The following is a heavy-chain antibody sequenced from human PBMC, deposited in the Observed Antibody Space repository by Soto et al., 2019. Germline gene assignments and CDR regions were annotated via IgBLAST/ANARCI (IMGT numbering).Heavy chain of an antibody. Sequence: QVQLVESGGGVVQPGRSLRLSCAASGFTFSSYAMHWVRQAPGKGLEWVAVISYDGSNKYYADSVKGRFTISRDNSKNTLDLQMNSLRAEDTAVYYCARGRPNGYGGSYYPSGLRGLFDYWGQGTLVTVSS. J-gene: IGHJ4*02. CDR2: ISYDGSNK. V-gene: IGHV3-30-3*01. CDR3: ARGRPNGYGGSYYPSGLRGLFDY. CDR1: GFTFSSYA. D-gene: IGHD1-26*01.